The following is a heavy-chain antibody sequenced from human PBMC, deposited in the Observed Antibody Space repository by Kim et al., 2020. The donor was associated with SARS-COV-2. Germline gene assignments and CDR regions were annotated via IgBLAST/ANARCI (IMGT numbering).Heavy chain of an antibody. CDR1: GGSISSYY. Sequence: SETLSLTCTVSGGSISSYYWSWIRQPAGKGLEWIGRIYTSGSTNYNPSLKSRVTMSVDTSKNQFSLKLSSVTAADTAVYYCARDGVVPASLYYYGMDVWDQGTTVTVSS. V-gene: IGHV4-4*07. CDR3: ARDGVVPASLYYYGMDV. D-gene: IGHD2-2*01. J-gene: IGHJ6*02. CDR2: IYTSGST.